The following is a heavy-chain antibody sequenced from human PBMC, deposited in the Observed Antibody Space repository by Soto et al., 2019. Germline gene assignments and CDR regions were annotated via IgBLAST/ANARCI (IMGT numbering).Heavy chain of an antibody. V-gene: IGHV4-59*01. CDR2: IYYSGST. CDR1: GGSISSYY. Sequence: SETLSLTCTVSGGSISSYYWSWIRQPPGKGLEWIGYIYYSGSTNYNPSLKSRVTLSVDTSKNQFSLKLRSVTVGDTARYFCARAHESGDYHGMSIWGPGITVTVSS. J-gene: IGHJ6*02. CDR3: ARAHESGDYHGMSI.